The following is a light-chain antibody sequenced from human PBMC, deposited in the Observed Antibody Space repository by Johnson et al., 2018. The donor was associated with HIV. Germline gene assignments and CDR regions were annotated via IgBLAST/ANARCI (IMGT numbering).Light chain of an antibody. CDR2: ENI. J-gene: IGLJ1*01. Sequence: QSVLTQPPSVSAAPGQKVTISCSGSSSNIGTNYVSWYQQLPGTAPKLLIYENIKLHSVIPDRFSGSKSGTSATLGIAGLQTGDEADYYCGTGDSCLSANVFGTGTKVAVL. CDR1: SSNIGTNY. CDR3: GTGDSCLSANV. V-gene: IGLV1-51*01.